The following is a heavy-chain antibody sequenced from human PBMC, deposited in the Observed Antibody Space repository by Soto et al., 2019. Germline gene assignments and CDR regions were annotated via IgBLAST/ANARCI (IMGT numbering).Heavy chain of an antibody. CDR3: ARWDYGYYARFDY. J-gene: IGHJ4*02. CDR2: MNPNSGNT. CDR1: GYTFTSYE. D-gene: IGHD4-17*01. Sequence: ASVKVSCTASGYTFTSYEINWVRQATGQGLEWMGWMNPNSGNTGYAQKFQGRVTMTRNTSISTAYMELSSLRSEDTAVYYCARWDYGYYARFDYWGQRTLVTVSS. V-gene: IGHV1-8*01.